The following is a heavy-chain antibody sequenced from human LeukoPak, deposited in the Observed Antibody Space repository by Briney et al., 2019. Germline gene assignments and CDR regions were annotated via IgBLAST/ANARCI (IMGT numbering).Heavy chain of an antibody. V-gene: IGHV1-69*13. D-gene: IGHD2-2*01. Sequence: ASVKVSCKASGGTFSSYAISWVRQAPGHGLEWMGGIIPMFGTANYAQKLQGRVTTSADESTSTAYMELSSLRSEDTAVYYCARGNIVVVPAAIEDYYYYGMDVWGQGTTVTVSS. CDR3: ARGNIVVVPAAIEDYYYYGMDV. CDR2: IIPMFGTA. J-gene: IGHJ6*02. CDR1: GGTFSSYA.